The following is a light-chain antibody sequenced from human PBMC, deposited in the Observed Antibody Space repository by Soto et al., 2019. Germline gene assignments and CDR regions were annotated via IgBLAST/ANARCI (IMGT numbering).Light chain of an antibody. CDR3: QHYNTDSEE. V-gene: IGKV1-5*03. Sequence: DIQSARSPSTLSGSLGCRVTIPCRASQTISRWLAWYQQKPGKAPKVLIYKASTLKSGVPSRFSGSGSGTEFTLIISSLQPDDFVTYYCQHYNTDSEEFGSATKVXIK. J-gene: IGKJ1*01. CDR1: QTISRW. CDR2: KAS.